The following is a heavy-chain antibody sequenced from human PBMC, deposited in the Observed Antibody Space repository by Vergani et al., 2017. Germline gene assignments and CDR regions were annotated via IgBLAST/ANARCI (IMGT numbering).Heavy chain of an antibody. CDR3: AKDFPITGTVSAGLDH. Sequence: EVQLVASGGGLVQRGGSLRLSCEASGFTFSNLWMTWVRQAPGKGLEWVANIKYDGSKKNYVDSVKGRFTISRDNAKNSLYLQMTNLRVEDTALYYCAKDFPITGTVSAGLDHWGQGTLVTVSS. CDR1: GFTFSNLW. V-gene: IGHV3-7*03. D-gene: IGHD1-14*01. CDR2: IKYDGSKK. J-gene: IGHJ5*02.